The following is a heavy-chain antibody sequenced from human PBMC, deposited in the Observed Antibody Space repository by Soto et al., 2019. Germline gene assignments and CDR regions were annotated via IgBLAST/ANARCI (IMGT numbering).Heavy chain of an antibody. Sequence: EVQLVESGGGLVQPGGSLRLSCAASGFTVSSKYMTWVRQAPGKGLEWVSLIQSGGTTYYAGSVKGSFTISGDTAENTLDLEMDSRRVEDTAVYDCAREDVLCVGGRCYGIPLDVWGEGATVTVSS. V-gene: IGHV3-66*01. CDR3: AREDVLCVGGRCYGIPLDV. CDR2: IQSGGTT. J-gene: IGHJ6*04. D-gene: IGHD2-15*01. CDR1: GFTVSSKY.